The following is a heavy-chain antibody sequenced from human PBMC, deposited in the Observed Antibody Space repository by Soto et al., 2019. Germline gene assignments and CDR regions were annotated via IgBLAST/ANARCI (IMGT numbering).Heavy chain of an antibody. Sequence: GGSLRLSCAASGFTFSSYEMNWVRQAPGKGLEWVSYISSSGSTIYYADSVKGRFTISRDNAKNSLYLQMNSLRAEDTAVYYCARAGYSGYPDYWGPGTLVTVSS. V-gene: IGHV3-48*03. CDR1: GFTFSSYE. J-gene: IGHJ4*02. D-gene: IGHD5-12*01. CDR3: ARAGYSGYPDY. CDR2: ISSSGSTI.